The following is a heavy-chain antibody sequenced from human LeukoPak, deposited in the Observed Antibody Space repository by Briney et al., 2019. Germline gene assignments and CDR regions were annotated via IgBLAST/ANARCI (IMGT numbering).Heavy chain of an antibody. CDR2: INPHSGGT. V-gene: IGHV1-2*02. CDR3: ARFCSSSSCPFDY. Sequence: ASVKVSCKASVYIFTASYIHWVRQAPGQGREGMGWINPHSGGTNYAQKFQGRVTMTRDTSISTAYMELSRLRSDDTAVYYCARFCSSSSCPFDYWGQGTLVTVSS. CDR1: VYIFTASY. J-gene: IGHJ4*02. D-gene: IGHD2-2*01.